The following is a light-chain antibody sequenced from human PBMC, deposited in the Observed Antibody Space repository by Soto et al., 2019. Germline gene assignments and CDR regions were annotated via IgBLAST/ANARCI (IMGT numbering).Light chain of an antibody. CDR3: SSYTTRSTLV. Sequence: QSALTQPASVSGSPGQSITISCTGTSSDVGSYNLVSWYQHHPGKAPKLVTFDVTHRPPGISDRFSGSKSANTASLTISGLQAADEAFYYCSSYTTRSTLVFGGGTKLTVL. CDR1: SSDVGSYNL. V-gene: IGLV2-14*02. CDR2: DVT. J-gene: IGLJ2*01.